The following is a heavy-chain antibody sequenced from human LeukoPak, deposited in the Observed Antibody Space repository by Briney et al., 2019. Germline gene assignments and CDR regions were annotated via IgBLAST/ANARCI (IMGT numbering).Heavy chain of an antibody. J-gene: IGHJ4*02. D-gene: IGHD6-13*01. CDR2: IYYSGST. V-gene: IGHV4-39*01. CDR3: ARTIPNFSSSWYHSDY. Sequence: SETLSLTCTVSGGSISSSSYYWGWIRQPPGKGLEWIGSIYYSGSTYYNPSLKGRVTISVDTSKNQFSLKLSSVTAADTAVYYCARTIPNFSSSWYHSDYWGQGTLVTVSS. CDR1: GGSISSSSYY.